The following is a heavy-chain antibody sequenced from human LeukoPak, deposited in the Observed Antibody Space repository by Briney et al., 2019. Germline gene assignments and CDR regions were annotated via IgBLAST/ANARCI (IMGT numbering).Heavy chain of an antibody. CDR2: IYYSGST. Sequence: PSETLSLTCAVSGGSISSYYWSWIRQPPGKGLEWIGYIYYSGSTNYNPSLKSRVTISVDTSKNQFSLKLSSVTAADTAVYYCARHRARWLQFSNDAFDIWGQGTMVTVSS. CDR3: ARHRARWLQFSNDAFDI. D-gene: IGHD5-24*01. V-gene: IGHV4-59*08. J-gene: IGHJ3*02. CDR1: GGSISSYY.